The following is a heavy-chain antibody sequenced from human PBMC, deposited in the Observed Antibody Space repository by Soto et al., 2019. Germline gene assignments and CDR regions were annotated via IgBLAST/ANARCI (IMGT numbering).Heavy chain of an antibody. D-gene: IGHD1-1*01. CDR3: ARGPYNWNDGGYYFDY. CDR2: INPNSGGT. CDR1: GYTFTGYY. J-gene: IGHJ4*02. V-gene: IGHV1-2*04. Sequence: WASVKVSCKASGYTFTGYYMHWVRQAPGQGLEWMGWINPNSGGTNYAQKFQGWVTMTRDTSISTAYMELSRLRSDDTAVYYCARGPYNWNDGGYYFDYWGQGTLVTVSS.